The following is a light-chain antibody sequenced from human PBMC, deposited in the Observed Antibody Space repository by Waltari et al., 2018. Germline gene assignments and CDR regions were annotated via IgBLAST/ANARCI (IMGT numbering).Light chain of an antibody. CDR3: QKHERLPAT. CDR1: QSIGRY. J-gene: IGKJ1*01. CDR2: GAS. Sequence: EVVFTKSPGTLSLSPGETATLSCRASQSIGRYLVWYQQKSGQAPRLLIYGASTRATGIPDRFSGSGSGTDFSLTISRLEAEDFAVYYCQKHERLPATFGQGTKVEIK. V-gene: IGKV3-20*01.